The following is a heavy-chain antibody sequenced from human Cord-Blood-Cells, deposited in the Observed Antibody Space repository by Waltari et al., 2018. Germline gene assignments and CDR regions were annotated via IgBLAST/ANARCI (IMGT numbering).Heavy chain of an antibody. V-gene: IGHV1-69*01. Sequence: QVQLVQSGAAVKKPGSSVKVSCKASGGTFSSYAISWVRQAPGQGLEWMGGIIPIFGTANYAQKFQGRVTITADESTSTAYMELSSLRSEDTAVYYCARVGGGSSWYYYYYGMDVWGQGTTVTVSS. D-gene: IGHD6-13*01. J-gene: IGHJ6*02. CDR3: ARVGGGSSWYYYYYGMDV. CDR2: IIPIFGTA. CDR1: GGTFSSYA.